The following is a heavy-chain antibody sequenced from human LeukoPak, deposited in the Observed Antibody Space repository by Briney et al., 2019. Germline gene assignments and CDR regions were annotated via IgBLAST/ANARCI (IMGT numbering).Heavy chain of an antibody. CDR1: GYTFTGYY. D-gene: IGHD2-2*01. Sequence: GASVKVSCKASGYTFTGYYIHWVRQAPGQGLEWMGWINPNSGSTNYAQKFQGRVTMTRDTSISTAYMELSRLRSDDTAVYYCTKDQTKGYCSGTSCYQNWFDPWGQGTLVTVSS. CDR3: TKDQTKGYCSGTSCYQNWFDP. J-gene: IGHJ5*02. CDR2: INPNSGST. V-gene: IGHV1-2*02.